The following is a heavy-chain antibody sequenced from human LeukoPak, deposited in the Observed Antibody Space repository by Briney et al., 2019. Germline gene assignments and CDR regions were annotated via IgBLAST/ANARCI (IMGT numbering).Heavy chain of an antibody. Sequence: GGSLRLSCTASEFTVSDNYMSWVRQAPGKGLEWVSVIRYDGNNKYYADSVKGRFTISRDNSKNTLYLQMNSLESEDTAVYYCAKDRWGAVASFDYWGQGTLVTVSS. V-gene: IGHV3-30*02. CDR2: IRYDGNNK. CDR1: EFTVSDNY. J-gene: IGHJ4*02. D-gene: IGHD6-19*01. CDR3: AKDRWGAVASFDY.